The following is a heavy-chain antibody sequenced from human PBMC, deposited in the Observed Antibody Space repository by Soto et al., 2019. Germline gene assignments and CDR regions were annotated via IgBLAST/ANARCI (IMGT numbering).Heavy chain of an antibody. CDR1: GFTFSGSV. CDR3: TTYGNSSKGFDY. D-gene: IGHD6-6*01. CDR2: IRSRDSDYAT. J-gene: IGHJ4*02. V-gene: IGHV3-73*01. Sequence: VQLVESGGGLVHPGGSLKLSCAVSGFTFSGSVMHWVRQAPGKGLEWLGRIRSRDSDYATSYAESVKGRVTISRDDSKNTAYLQVTSLKIEDTALYYCTTYGNSSKGFDYWGQGTLVTVS.